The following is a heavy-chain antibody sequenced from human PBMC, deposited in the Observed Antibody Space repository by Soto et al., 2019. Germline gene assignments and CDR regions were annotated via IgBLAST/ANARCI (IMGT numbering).Heavy chain of an antibody. CDR3: ARSIVGATPLDY. CDR2: IWYDGSNK. J-gene: IGHJ4*02. CDR1: GFTFSSYG. V-gene: IGHV3-33*01. Sequence: QVQLVESGGGVVQPGRSLRLSCAASGFTFSSYGMHWVRQAPGKGLEWVAVIWYDGSNKYYADSVKGRFTISRDNSKNTLYLQMNSLRAEDTAVYYCARSIVGATPLDYWGQGTLVTVSS. D-gene: IGHD1-26*01.